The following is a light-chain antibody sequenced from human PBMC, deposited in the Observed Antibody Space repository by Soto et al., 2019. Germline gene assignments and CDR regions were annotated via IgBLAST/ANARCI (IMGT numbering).Light chain of an antibody. Sequence: QAVLTQPPSASGTPGQRVTISCSGSSSNIGSNYVSWYQQLPGTAPKLFIYSNNQRPSGVPDRFSGSKSGTSASLAISGLRSEDEADYYCAAWDNSLSGLVVFGGGTKLPVL. CDR3: AAWDNSLSGLVV. V-gene: IGLV1-47*01. CDR1: SSNIGSNY. CDR2: SNN. J-gene: IGLJ2*01.